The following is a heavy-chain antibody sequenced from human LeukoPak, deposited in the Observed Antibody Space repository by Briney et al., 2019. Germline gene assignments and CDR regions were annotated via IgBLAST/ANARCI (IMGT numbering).Heavy chain of an antibody. V-gene: IGHV3-9*01. Sequence: GGSLRLSCAASGFTFDDYAMHWVRQAPGKGQEWVSGISWNSGSIGYADSVKGRFTVSRDNAKNSLYLQMNSLRAEDTALYYCAKDNSDYGDYSGAFDIWGQGTMVTVSS. CDR3: AKDNSDYGDYSGAFDI. CDR2: ISWNSGSI. CDR1: GFTFDDYA. D-gene: IGHD4-17*01. J-gene: IGHJ3*02.